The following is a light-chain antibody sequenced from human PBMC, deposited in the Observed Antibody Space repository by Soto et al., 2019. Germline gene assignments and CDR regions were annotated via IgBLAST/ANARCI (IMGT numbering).Light chain of an antibody. CDR3: AAWDDSLNGWV. Sequence: QPVLTQPPSASGTPGQRVTISCSGGSSNIGRNTVNWYQHLPGTAPKLLIYSNNLRPSGVPDRFSGSKSGTSASLAISGLQSEDEAEYYCAAWDDSLNGWVFGGGTQLTVL. CDR2: SNN. J-gene: IGLJ3*02. V-gene: IGLV1-44*01. CDR1: SSNIGRNT.